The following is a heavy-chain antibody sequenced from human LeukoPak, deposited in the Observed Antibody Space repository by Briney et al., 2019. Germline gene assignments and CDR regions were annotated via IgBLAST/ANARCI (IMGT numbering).Heavy chain of an antibody. D-gene: IGHD3-10*01. J-gene: IGHJ4*02. CDR1: GYTFTIYG. CDR3: AREHSPHYYGSGSHDY. CDR2: ISAYNGNT. Sequence: GASVKLSCKSSGYTFTIYGISWVRQAPGQGLEWMGWISAYNGNTNYAQKLQGRVTMTTDTSTSTAYMELRSLRSDHTAVYYCAREHSPHYYGSGSHDYWGQGTLVTVSS. V-gene: IGHV1-18*01.